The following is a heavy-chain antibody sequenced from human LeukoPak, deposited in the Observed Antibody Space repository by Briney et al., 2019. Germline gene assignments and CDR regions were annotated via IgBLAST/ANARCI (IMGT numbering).Heavy chain of an antibody. J-gene: IGHJ4*02. CDR2: ISSSSSYI. Sequence: GGSMRLCCAASGFTFSSYSMKWGRQAPGKGLEWVSSISSSSSYIYYADSVKGRFTISRDNAKNSLYLQMNSLIAEDTDVYYCARGGPYCSSTSCLDFAYWGQGPLVTVSS. V-gene: IGHV3-21*01. CDR3: ARGGPYCSSTSCLDFAY. CDR1: GFTFSSYS. D-gene: IGHD2-2*01.